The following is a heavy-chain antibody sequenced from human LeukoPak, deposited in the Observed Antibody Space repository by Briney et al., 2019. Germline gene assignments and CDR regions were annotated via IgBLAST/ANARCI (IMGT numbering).Heavy chain of an antibody. D-gene: IGHD3-10*01. V-gene: IGHV4-61*02. CDR1: GGSISSGSYY. J-gene: IGHJ6*03. CDR2: IYTSGST. Sequence: SETLSLTCTVSGGSISSGSYYWSWIRQPAGKGLEWIGRIYTSGSTNYNPSLKSRVTISVDTSKNQFSLKLSSVTAADTAVYYCARCEITMVRGGTYYYMDVWGKGTTVTISS. CDR3: ARCEITMVRGGTYYYMDV.